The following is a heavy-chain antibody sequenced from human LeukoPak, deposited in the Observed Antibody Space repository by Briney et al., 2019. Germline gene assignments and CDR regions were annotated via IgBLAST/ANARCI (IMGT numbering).Heavy chain of an antibody. CDR2: ISSSSSTI. J-gene: IGHJ4*02. CDR3: ARMATKPN. Sequence: GGSLRPSCAASGFTFSSYSMNWVRQAPGKGLEWVSYISSSSSTIYYADSVKGRFTISRDNSKNTLYLQMNSLRAEDTAVYYCARMATKPNWGQGTLVTVSS. CDR1: GFTFSSYS. V-gene: IGHV3-48*01. D-gene: IGHD5-24*01.